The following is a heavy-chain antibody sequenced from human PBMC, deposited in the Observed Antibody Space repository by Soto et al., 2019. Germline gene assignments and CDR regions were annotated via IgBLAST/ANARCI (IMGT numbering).Heavy chain of an antibody. CDR3: ARDESSGGYWGSLDY. D-gene: IGHD1-26*01. V-gene: IGHV1-69*01. Sequence: QVQLVQSGTEVKKPGSSVKVSCKASGGTFGAYAITWVRQAPGQGMEWMGGIIPVFHRPKYAHKFQGRLIITVDSSTSTAYMEFNSIRSEDTALYYCARDESSGGYWGSLDYWGQGTLVAVSS. CDR1: GGTFGAYA. CDR2: IIPVFHRP. J-gene: IGHJ4*02.